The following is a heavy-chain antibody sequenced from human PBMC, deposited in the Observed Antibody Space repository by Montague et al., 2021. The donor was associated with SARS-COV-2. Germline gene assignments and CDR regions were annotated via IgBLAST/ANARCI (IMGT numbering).Heavy chain of an antibody. Sequence: PALVKPTQTLTLTCTFSGFSLDSRGVGVGWIRQPPGKALECLALIYWNDDKRYSPSLKTRLTVTKDTSKNRVVLTMTSMDPVDTATYFCAHKNSGWPIEFANWGQGALVTVSS. CDR1: GFSLDSRGVG. CDR2: IYWNDDK. J-gene: IGHJ4*02. D-gene: IGHD6-19*01. CDR3: AHKNSGWPIEFAN. V-gene: IGHV2-5*01.